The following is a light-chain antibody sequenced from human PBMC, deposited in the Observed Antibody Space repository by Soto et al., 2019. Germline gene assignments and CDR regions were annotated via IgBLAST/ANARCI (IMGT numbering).Light chain of an antibody. CDR3: QQSDSYPYT. J-gene: IGKJ2*01. CDR2: AAS. Sequence: DIQMTQSPSSLSVSVGDRVTITCRASQSITKYLNWYQQKPGKAPKLLVYAASSLQSGVPSRFSGHGSGTDFTLTISSLQPEDFATYYCQQSDSYPYTFVQGTKLEIK. V-gene: IGKV1-39*01. CDR1: QSITKY.